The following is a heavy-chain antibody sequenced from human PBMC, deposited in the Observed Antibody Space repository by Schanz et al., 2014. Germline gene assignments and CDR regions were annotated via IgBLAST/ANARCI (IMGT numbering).Heavy chain of an antibody. V-gene: IGHV4-28*01. Sequence: QVQLQESGPGLVKPSDTLSLTCAVSGYSISRSNWWGWIRQPPGKGLEFIGYIYYSGNTYYNPSLKSRVTMSLDTSKNQFSLKLTSVTAVDTAVYYCAGMATVTYFDFWGQGALVTDSS. CDR3: AGMATVTYFDF. CDR2: IYYSGNT. CDR1: GYSISRSNW. D-gene: IGHD4-17*01. J-gene: IGHJ4*02.